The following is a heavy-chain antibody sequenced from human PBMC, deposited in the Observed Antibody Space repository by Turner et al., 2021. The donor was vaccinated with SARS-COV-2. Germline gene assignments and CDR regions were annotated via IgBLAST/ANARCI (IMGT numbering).Heavy chain of an antibody. CDR2: ITYDGSTT. V-gene: IGHV3-30-3*01. Sequence: QVQLVASGGGVVQPGRSLRLSCSACGFTFNTYAMHWFRQAPGKGLVWVAVITYDGSTTFSADSVQGRFTISRDNVKRSLYVQMNSLRGEDTAVYYCARSSDGYIDSWGQGTLVIVSS. J-gene: IGHJ4*02. CDR1: GFTFNTYA. CDR3: ARSSDGYIDS. D-gene: IGHD2-15*01.